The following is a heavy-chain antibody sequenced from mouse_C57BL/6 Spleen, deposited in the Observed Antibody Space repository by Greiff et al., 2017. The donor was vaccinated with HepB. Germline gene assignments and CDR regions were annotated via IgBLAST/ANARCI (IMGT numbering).Heavy chain of an antibody. CDR1: GYSITSGYY. D-gene: IGHD2-4*01. J-gene: IGHJ2*01. CDR2: ISYDGSN. Sequence: EVQLQESGPGLVKPSQSLSLTCSVTGYSITSGYYWNWIRQFPGNKLEWMGYISYDGSNNYNPSLKNRISITRDTSKNQFFLKLNSVTTEDTATYYCARDDYDEGVDYWGQGTTLTVSS. CDR3: ARDDYDEGVDY. V-gene: IGHV3-6*01.